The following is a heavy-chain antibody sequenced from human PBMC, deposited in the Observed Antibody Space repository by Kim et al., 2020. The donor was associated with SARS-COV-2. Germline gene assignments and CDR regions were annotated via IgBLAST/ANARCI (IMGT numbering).Heavy chain of an antibody. CDR3: ARAGLRYFDWLPELIDY. D-gene: IGHD3-9*01. Sequence: GGSLRLSCAASGFTFSSYGMHWVRQAPGKGLEWVAVIWYDGSNKYYADSVKGRFTISRDNSKNTLYLQMNSLRAEDTAVYYCARAGLRYFDWLPELIDYWGQGTLVTVSS. V-gene: IGHV3-33*01. CDR2: IWYDGSNK. CDR1: GFTFSSYG. J-gene: IGHJ4*02.